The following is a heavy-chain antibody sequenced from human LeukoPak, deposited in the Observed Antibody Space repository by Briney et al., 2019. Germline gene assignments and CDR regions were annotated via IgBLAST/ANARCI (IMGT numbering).Heavy chain of an antibody. D-gene: IGHD5-24*01. CDR2: IYYSGST. Sequence: PSQTLSLTCTVSGGSISRGGYDWRWIRQHPGKGLEWTGYIYYSGSTYYNPSLKSRVTISVDTSKNQFSLKLSSVTAADTAVYYCARGVMAGYIPHPVDYCDQGNVVTVSS. J-gene: IGHJ4*02. CDR3: ARGVMAGYIPHPVDY. CDR1: GGSISRGGYD. V-gene: IGHV4-31*03.